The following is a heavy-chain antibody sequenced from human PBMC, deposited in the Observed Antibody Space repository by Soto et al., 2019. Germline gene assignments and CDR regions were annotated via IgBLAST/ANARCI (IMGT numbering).Heavy chain of an antibody. CDR2: ISSSSSYT. D-gene: IGHD5-12*01. CDR1: GFTFSDYY. CDR3: ARDHHRYSGYDYVDY. V-gene: IGHV3-11*05. J-gene: IGHJ4*02. Sequence: GSLRLSCAASGFTFSDYYMSWIRQAPGKGLEWVSYISSSSSYTNYADSVKGRFTISRDNAKNSLYLQMNSLRAEDTAVYYCARDHHRYSGYDYVDYWGQVTLVTVSS.